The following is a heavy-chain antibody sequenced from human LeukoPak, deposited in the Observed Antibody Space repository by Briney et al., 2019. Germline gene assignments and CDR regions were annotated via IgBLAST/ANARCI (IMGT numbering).Heavy chain of an antibody. CDR2: INHSGST. CDR1: GGSFSGYY. Sequence: SETLSLTCAVYGGSFSGYYWSWIRHPPGKGLEWIGEINHSGSTNYNPSLKSRVTISVDTSKNQFSLKLSSVTAADTAVYYCARGPEQQLVSFDYWGQGTLVTLSS. CDR3: ARGPEQQLVSFDY. V-gene: IGHV4-34*01. D-gene: IGHD6-13*01. J-gene: IGHJ4*02.